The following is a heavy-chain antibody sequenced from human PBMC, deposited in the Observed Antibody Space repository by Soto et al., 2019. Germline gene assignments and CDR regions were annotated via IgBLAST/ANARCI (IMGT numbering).Heavy chain of an antibody. CDR1: VFPFGGYA. Sequence: PGGSLRLSCVASVFPFGGYAMSWVRQAPGKGLEWVSGLSNTGRRTSYADSVKGRFNISRDNSENTVYLQMNSLRVEDTAVYYCATGMGATQGRFDNWGQGTLVTVSS. CDR3: ATGMGATQGRFDN. J-gene: IGHJ4*02. CDR2: LSNTGRRT. D-gene: IGHD1-26*01. V-gene: IGHV3-23*01.